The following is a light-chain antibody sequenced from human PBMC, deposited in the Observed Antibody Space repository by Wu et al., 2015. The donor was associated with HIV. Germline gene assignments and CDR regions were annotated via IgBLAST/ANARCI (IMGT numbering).Light chain of an antibody. Sequence: DIQMTQSPSSLSASVGDRVTITCRTSQSLSSFLNWYQQKPGKAPKLLIFAASTLQSGVPSRFSGSGFGTDFTLTISSLQPEDFATYYCQQSYSTPLTFGGGTKVEI. CDR1: QSLSSF. J-gene: IGKJ4*01. V-gene: IGKV1-39*01. CDR3: QQSYSTPLT. CDR2: AAS.